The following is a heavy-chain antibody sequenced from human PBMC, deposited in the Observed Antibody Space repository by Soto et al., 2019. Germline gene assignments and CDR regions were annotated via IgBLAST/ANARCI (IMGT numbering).Heavy chain of an antibody. CDR1: ELTFSGYA. V-gene: IGHV3-23*01. D-gene: IGHD6-25*01. J-gene: IGHJ3*02. Sequence: EVQLMESGGGLVQPGGSLRLPWAPSELTFSGYALGWVPQVPGKGLEWVSVISGSGVDTNYADSVKGRFTVSRDNSKNTLYLQMTSLRAEDTAVYYCAKNSGLGLSAFDIWGLGTMVTVSS. CDR2: ISGSGVDT. CDR3: AKNSGLGLSAFDI.